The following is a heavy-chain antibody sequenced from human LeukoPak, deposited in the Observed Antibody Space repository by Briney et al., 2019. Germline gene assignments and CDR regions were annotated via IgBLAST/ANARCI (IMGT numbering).Heavy chain of an antibody. CDR3: VREDSVNFPDAFDI. D-gene: IGHD5/OR15-5a*01. CDR2: INSDGSST. Sequence: GGSLRLSCAASAYTFSTYWMHWIRQAPGKGLVWVSRINSDGSSTRYADSVKGRFTISRDNTKNTLYLQMNSLRAEDTAVYYCVREDSVNFPDAFDIWGQGTMVTVSS. V-gene: IGHV3-74*01. CDR1: AYTFSTYW. J-gene: IGHJ3*02.